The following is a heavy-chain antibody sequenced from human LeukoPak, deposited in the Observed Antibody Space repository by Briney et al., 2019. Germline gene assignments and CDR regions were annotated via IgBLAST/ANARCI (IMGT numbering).Heavy chain of an antibody. V-gene: IGHV3-23*01. D-gene: IGHD3-10*02. CDR3: AELGITMIGGV. CDR2: INGSGGST. J-gene: IGHJ6*04. CDR1: GFTFSSYA. Sequence: GGSLRLSCAASGFTFSSYAMSWVRQAPGKGLEWVSDINGSGGSTYYADSVKGRFTISRDNAKNSLYLQMNSLRAEDTAVYYCAELGITMIGGVWGKGTTVTISS.